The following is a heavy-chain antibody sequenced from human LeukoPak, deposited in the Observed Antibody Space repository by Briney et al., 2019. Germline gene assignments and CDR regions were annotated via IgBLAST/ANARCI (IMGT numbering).Heavy chain of an antibody. J-gene: IGHJ3*02. CDR3: ARLGQPNAFDI. CDR1: GGAVSTYH. CDR2: IYYDGST. V-gene: IGHV4-59*08. D-gene: IGHD1-14*01. Sequence: SETLSLTCTVSGGAVSTYHWSWIRQPPGKGLEWIGYIYYDGSTNYSPSLKSRVTISIDTSKNQFSLKVTSVNAADTAVYYCARLGQPNAFDIWGQGTMVTVSS.